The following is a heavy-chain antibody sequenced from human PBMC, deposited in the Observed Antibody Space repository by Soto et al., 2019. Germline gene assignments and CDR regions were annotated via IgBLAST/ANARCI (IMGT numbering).Heavy chain of an antibody. CDR1: GGSISSSSYY. Sequence: SETLSLTCTVSGGSISSSSYYWGWIRQPPGKGLEWIGSIYYSGSTYYNPSLKSRVTISVDTSKNQFSLKLSSVTAADTSVYYCACQIRSGRSYVRYNWAQGALVTVSS. CDR3: ACQIRSGRSYVRYN. J-gene: IGHJ1*01. CDR2: IYYSGST. V-gene: IGHV4-39*01. D-gene: IGHD1-26*01.